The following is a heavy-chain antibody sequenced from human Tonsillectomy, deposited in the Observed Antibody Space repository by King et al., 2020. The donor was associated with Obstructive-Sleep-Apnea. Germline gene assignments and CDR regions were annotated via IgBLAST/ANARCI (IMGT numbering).Heavy chain of an antibody. V-gene: IGHV1-2*02. Sequence: QLVQSGAEVKKPGASVKVSCKASGYPFTAYYIYWVRQAPGQGLEWMGWINPHSGATSYAQSFQGRVTMTRDTSISTSYMELSSLRTDDTAVYFCAREAAKYDYVWGDWGQGTLVTVSS. CDR3: AREAAKYDYVWGD. D-gene: IGHD3-16*01. CDR1: GYPFTAYY. J-gene: IGHJ4*02. CDR2: INPHSGAT.